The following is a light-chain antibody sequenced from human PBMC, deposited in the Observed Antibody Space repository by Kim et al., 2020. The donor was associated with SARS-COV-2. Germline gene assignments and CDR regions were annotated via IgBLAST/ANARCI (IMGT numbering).Light chain of an antibody. CDR1: QSISSW. CDR3: QQYSSYSYT. V-gene: IGKV1-5*03. CDR2: KAS. Sequence: DIQMTQSPSTLSASVGDRVTITCRASQSISSWLAWYQQKPGKAPKLLIYKASSLQSGVPSRFSGSESGTEFTLTISSLQPDDFATYYCQQYSSYSYTFGQGTKLEI. J-gene: IGKJ2*01.